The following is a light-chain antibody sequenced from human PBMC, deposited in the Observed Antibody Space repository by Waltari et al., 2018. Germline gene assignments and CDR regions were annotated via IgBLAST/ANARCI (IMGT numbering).Light chain of an antibody. CDR3: QQSHNTTIT. CDR2: PSS. V-gene: IGKV1-39*01. J-gene: IGKJ4*01. CDR1: QYISKF. Sequence: DIQMTQSPSSLSASVGDTVTITCRSSQYISKFLCWYQQKPGKAPSILIYPSSTLQSGVPSRFSGSGSGTEFTLTISSLQDEDFATYYCQQSHNTTITYGGGTKVEIK.